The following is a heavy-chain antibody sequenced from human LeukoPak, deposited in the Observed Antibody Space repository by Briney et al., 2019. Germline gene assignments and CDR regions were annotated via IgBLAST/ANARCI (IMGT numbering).Heavy chain of an antibody. CDR1: GLIFRNYG. CDR2: IWYDGSNQ. D-gene: IGHD1-26*01. V-gene: IGHV3-33*01. CDR3: ATDRNGGKYYDY. Sequence: GGSLRLSCAASGLIFRNYGMHWVRQAPGKGLEWVAVIWYDGSNQYYLDSVKGRFTVSKDNVKNTLYLQMNSLRAEDTAVYYCATDRNGGKYYDYWGQGTLVTVSS. J-gene: IGHJ4*02.